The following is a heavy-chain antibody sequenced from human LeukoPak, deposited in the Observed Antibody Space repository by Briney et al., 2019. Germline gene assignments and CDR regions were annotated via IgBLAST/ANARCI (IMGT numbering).Heavy chain of an antibody. J-gene: IGHJ3*02. Sequence: ASVKVSCKASGYTFTGYYMHWVRQAPGQGLEGMGWINPNSGGTNYAQKFQGRVTMTRDTSISTAYMELSRLRSDDTAVYYCAREARITMVRGVESRAFDIWGQGTMVTVSS. V-gene: IGHV1-2*02. D-gene: IGHD3-10*01. CDR2: INPNSGGT. CDR1: GYTFTGYY. CDR3: AREARITMVRGVESRAFDI.